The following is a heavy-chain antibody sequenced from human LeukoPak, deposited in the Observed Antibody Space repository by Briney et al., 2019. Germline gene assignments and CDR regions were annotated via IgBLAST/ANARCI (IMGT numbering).Heavy chain of an antibody. CDR2: ISGSGGST. J-gene: IGHJ3*02. Sequence: GGSLRLSCAASGFTFSSYAMSWVRQAPGKGLEWVSAISGSGGSTYYADSVKGRFTISRDNSKNTLYLQMNSLRAEDTAVFYCAKSLFTSATGTGRAFHIWGQGTRVTVSS. V-gene: IGHV3-23*01. CDR1: GFTFSSYA. CDR3: AKSLFTSATGTGRAFHI. D-gene: IGHD1-1*01.